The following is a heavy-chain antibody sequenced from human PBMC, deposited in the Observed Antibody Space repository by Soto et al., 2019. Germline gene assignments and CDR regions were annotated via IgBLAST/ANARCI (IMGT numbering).Heavy chain of an antibody. V-gene: IGHV4-30-2*01. CDR2: SYRSGIT. D-gene: IGHD3-10*01. CDR3: ASVPCYSGSANFNHLIVDS. Sequence: RSWIRQTPGGGLEWLGYSYRSGITLYYPSLKTRLTMSLDTSKNQFSLTLNSVTAADTAVYYCASVPCYSGSANFNHLIVDSGG. J-gene: IGHJ5*01.